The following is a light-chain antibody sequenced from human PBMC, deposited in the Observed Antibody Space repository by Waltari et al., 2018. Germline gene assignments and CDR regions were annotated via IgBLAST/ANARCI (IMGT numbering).Light chain of an antibody. CDR3: GTWDSSLSTVV. Sequence: QSVLTQPPSVSAPPGQKATMSCSGSSSNIGNGYVSWYQHVPGTAPKLLIIAKIRRPSGIPDRFSSSKSGTSATLDITGLQTGDEADYFCGTWDSSLSTVVFGGGTKLTVL. CDR2: AKI. J-gene: IGLJ2*01. V-gene: IGLV1-51*01. CDR1: SSNIGNGY.